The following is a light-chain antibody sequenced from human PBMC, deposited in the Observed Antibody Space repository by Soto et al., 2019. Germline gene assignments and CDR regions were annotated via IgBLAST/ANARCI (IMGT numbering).Light chain of an antibody. CDR1: ASISSW. J-gene: IGKJ1*01. Sequence: IQLTQSSSSLAASVGDRVTITCLASASISSWLAWYQQKPGKAPKLLIYDASSLESGVPSRFSGSGSGTEFTLTISSLQPDDFATYYCQQYNSYSQTFGQGTKVDIK. V-gene: IGKV1-5*01. CDR2: DAS. CDR3: QQYNSYSQT.